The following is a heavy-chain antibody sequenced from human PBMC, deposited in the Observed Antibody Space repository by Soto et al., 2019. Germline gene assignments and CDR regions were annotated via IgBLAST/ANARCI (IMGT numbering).Heavy chain of an antibody. V-gene: IGHV5-10-1*01. CDR2: IDPSDSYT. D-gene: IGHD6-13*01. J-gene: IGHJ6*02. CDR3: ARQAGEIKYTGGSSWFYYYYGMDV. Sequence: PGASLKISCKGSGYSFTSYWISWVRQMPGKGLEWMGRIDPSDSYTNYSPSFQGHVTISADKSISTAYLQWSSLKASDTAMYYCARQAGEIKYTGGSSWFYYYYGMDVWGQGTTVTVSS. CDR1: GYSFTSYW.